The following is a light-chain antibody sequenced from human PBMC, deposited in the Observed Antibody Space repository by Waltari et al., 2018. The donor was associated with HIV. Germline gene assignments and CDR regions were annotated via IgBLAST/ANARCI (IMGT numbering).Light chain of an antibody. CDR2: TTN. J-gene: IGLJ2*01. CDR1: SSNLGAGYG. CDR3: QSYDISLSVI. Sequence: QSVLTQPPSVSGAPGQRVTISCTGRSSNLGAGYGVHWYQRLPGSAPKLPIYTTNIRPSGVPDRFSGSRSGTSASLAITGLQADDEGDYYCQSYDISLSVIFGGGTKLTVL. V-gene: IGLV1-40*01.